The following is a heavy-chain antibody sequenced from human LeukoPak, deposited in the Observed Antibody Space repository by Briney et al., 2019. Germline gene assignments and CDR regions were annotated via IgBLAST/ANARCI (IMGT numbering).Heavy chain of an antibody. CDR2: SRNKANSYTT. CDR3: VRGKNSFDI. Sequence: GGSLRLSCAASGFTFTNYAMTWVRQAPGKGLEWVARSRNKANSYTTEYPASVKGRFTISRDASKNSLYLQMNSLNIEDTAVYYCVRGKNSFDIWGHGTMVTVSS. V-gene: IGHV3-72*01. D-gene: IGHD2/OR15-2a*01. J-gene: IGHJ3*02. CDR1: GFTFTNYA.